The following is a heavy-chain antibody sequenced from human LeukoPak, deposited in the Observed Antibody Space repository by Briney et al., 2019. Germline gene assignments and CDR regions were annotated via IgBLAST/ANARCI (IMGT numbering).Heavy chain of an antibody. J-gene: IGHJ4*01. CDR3: ARDRSGSYDY. Sequence: GGSLRLSCAASGFTFSSYWMNWVRQAPGKGLEWVSSISSSSSYIYYADSVKGRFTIPRDNAKNSLYLQMNSLRAEDTAVYYCARDRSGSYDYWGQGTLVTVSS. V-gene: IGHV3-21*01. CDR1: GFTFSSYW. CDR2: ISSSSSYI. D-gene: IGHD1-26*01.